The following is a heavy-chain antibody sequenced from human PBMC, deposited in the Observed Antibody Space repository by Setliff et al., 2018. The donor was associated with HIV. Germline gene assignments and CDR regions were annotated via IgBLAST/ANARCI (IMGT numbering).Heavy chain of an antibody. J-gene: IGHJ3*02. Sequence: SETLSLTCTVPGGSISSYYWSWIRQSPGKGLEWIGYIFYSGSTNYNPSLQSRVTISVDTSKTQFSLKLSSVTAADTAVYYCARSSRLGWSSYGAFDIWGQGTMVTVSS. V-gene: IGHV4-59*01. CDR1: GGSISSYY. CDR3: ARSSRLGWSSYGAFDI. D-gene: IGHD6-19*01. CDR2: IFYSGST.